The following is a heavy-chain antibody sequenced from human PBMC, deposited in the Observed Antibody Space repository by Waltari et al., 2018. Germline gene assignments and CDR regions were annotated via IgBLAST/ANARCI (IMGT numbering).Heavy chain of an antibody. CDR1: GFPFSTYT. J-gene: IGHJ6*02. Sequence: ERQLLESGGALVQPGGSLRLSCAASGFPFSTYTMNWVRQAPGQGMGWVAVITASVLMDYGEFVKGRFSISRDKSKNTLYWERYRLRVEDTARYYCAKDEGARLAPTFGMDAWGQGTTVIVSS. CDR3: AKDEGARLAPTFGMDA. CDR2: ITASVLM. D-gene: IGHD6-6*01. V-gene: IGHV3-23*01.